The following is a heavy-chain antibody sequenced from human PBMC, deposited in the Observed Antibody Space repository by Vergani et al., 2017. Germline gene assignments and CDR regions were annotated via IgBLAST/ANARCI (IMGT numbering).Heavy chain of an antibody. CDR2: IYHSGST. Sequence: QVQLQESGPGLVKPSGTLSLTCAVSGGSISSSNWWSWVRQPPGTGLEWIGEIYHSGSTNDNPSLKSRVTISVDKSKNQFSLKLSSVTAADTAVYYCAERWLDRPCGLESGWFDPWGQGTLVTVSS. J-gene: IGHJ5*02. V-gene: IGHV4-4*02. CDR1: GGSISSSNW. D-gene: IGHD6-19*01. CDR3: AERWLDRPCGLESGWFDP.